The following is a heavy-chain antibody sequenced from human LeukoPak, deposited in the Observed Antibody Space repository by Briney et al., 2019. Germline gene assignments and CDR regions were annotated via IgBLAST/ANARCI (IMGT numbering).Heavy chain of an antibody. CDR3: VRLPGGRDWYFEL. CDR2: IYYSGST. D-gene: IGHD3-10*01. V-gene: IGHV4-59*01. Sequence: PSETLSLTRTVSGGSISSYYWSWIRQPPGKGLEWIGYIYYSGSTNYNPSLKSRVTISVDTSKNQFSLKLSSVTAADTAVYFCVRLPGGRDWYFELWGRGTLVTVSS. J-gene: IGHJ2*01. CDR1: GGSISSYY.